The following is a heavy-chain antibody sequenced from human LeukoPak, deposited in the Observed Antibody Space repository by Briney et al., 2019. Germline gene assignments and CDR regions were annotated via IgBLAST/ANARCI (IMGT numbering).Heavy chain of an antibody. Sequence: GGSLRLSCVASGYSFSRYWMSWVRQAPGKGLEWVANIKEDGSEQYYADSLKGRFTISRDNVKNSLYLHINSLRAEDTAVYYCARDSFETDIDYWGQGTLVTVSS. J-gene: IGHJ4*02. D-gene: IGHD1-14*01. CDR1: GYSFSRYW. V-gene: IGHV3-7*01. CDR3: ARDSFETDIDY. CDR2: IKEDGSEQ.